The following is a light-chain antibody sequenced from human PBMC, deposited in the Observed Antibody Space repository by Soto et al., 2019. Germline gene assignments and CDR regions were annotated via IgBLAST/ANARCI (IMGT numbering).Light chain of an antibody. J-gene: IGKJ1*01. CDR2: GAY. Sequence: EKVMTQSPATLSVSPGERVTLSCRASQSVATNLAWYQQKPGQAPRLLISGAYIRATGIPDRFIGSWSGKEFTLTITSLQSEDFAVYYCQHYNDLPFTFGQGKKVEIK. CDR3: QHYNDLPFT. CDR1: QSVATN. V-gene: IGKV3-15*01.